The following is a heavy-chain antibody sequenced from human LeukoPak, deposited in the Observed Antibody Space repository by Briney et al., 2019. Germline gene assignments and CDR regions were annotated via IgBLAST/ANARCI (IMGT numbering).Heavy chain of an antibody. Sequence: ASETLSLTFTVSGCPISSSSYYWGWIRQPPGKGPEGIGSIYYSGSSYYNPSLKSRVTISVDTSKNQFSLKLSSVTAADTAVYYCARQVAAAKYYFDYWGQGTLVTASS. CDR3: ARQVAAAKYYFDY. J-gene: IGHJ4*02. CDR1: GCPISSSSYY. CDR2: IYYSGSS. D-gene: IGHD6-13*01. V-gene: IGHV4-39*01.